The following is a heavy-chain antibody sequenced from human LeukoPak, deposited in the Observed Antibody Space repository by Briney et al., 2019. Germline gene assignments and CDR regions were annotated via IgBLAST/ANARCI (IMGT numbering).Heavy chain of an antibody. D-gene: IGHD2-2*01. J-gene: IGHJ4*02. CDR3: AREARVPAAINFDY. V-gene: IGHV4-4*09. CDR1: GGSIGTYY. CDR2: IYTSGGT. Sequence: KPPGTLSLTCTVSGGSIGTYYWSWVRQTPGKGLEWIGYIYTSGGTNYHPSLTSRVTISVDTSKNQFSLKLRSVTAADTAVYYCAREARVPAAINFDYWGQGTLVTVSS.